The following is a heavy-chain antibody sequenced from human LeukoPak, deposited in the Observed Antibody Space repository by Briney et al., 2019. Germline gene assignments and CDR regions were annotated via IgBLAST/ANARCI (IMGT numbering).Heavy chain of an antibody. CDR1: EFTFRSYS. J-gene: IGHJ4*02. CDR2: ITSGSSNK. Sequence: GGSLRLSCAASEFTFRSYSMLWVPQAPGKGLEWISYITSGSSNKYYADSVKGRFTIYRHNAKHSLYLHMNSQSAEDMAVYHCARDGRADYWGQGPGVSVS. CDR3: ARDGRADY. D-gene: IGHD3/OR15-3a*01. V-gene: IGHV3-48*01.